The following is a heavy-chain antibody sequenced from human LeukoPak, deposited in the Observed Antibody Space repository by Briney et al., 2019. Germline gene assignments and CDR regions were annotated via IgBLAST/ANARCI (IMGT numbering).Heavy chain of an antibody. CDR2: INHSENT. Sequence: KPSETLSLTCAVYGGSFSGYYWSWIRQPPGKGLEWIGEINHSENTNYNPSLKSRVTISADTSKNQFSLKLSSVTTADTAVYYCARGISGDYQAHDYWGQGTLVTVSS. V-gene: IGHV4-34*01. CDR1: GGSFSGYY. CDR3: ARGISGDYQAHDY. J-gene: IGHJ4*02. D-gene: IGHD3-22*01.